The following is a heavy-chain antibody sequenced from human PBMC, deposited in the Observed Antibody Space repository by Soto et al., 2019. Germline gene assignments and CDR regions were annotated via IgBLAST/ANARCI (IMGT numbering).Heavy chain of an antibody. J-gene: IGHJ4*02. V-gene: IGHV4-59*01. CDR2: IYYSGST. Sequence: PSETLSLTCTVSGGSISSYYWSWIRQPPGKGLEWIGYIYYSGSTNYNPSLKSRVTISVDTSKNQFSLKLSSVTAADTAVYYCARRFFASFDYWGQETLVTVSS. CDR3: ARRFFASFDY. CDR1: GGSISSYY.